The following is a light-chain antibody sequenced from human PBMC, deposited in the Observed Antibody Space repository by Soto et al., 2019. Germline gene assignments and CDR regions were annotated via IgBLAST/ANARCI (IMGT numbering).Light chain of an antibody. J-gene: IGLJ1*01. CDR1: NIGSKS. CDR3: QVWDSSSDHPGV. Sequence: SYVLTQPPSVSVAPGQTARITCGGNNIGSKSVHWYQQKPGQAPVLVVYDNSDRPSGIPGRFSGSNSGNTVTLTINRVEAGDEADYYCQVWDSSSDHPGVFGTGTKLTVL. CDR2: DNS. V-gene: IGLV3-21*02.